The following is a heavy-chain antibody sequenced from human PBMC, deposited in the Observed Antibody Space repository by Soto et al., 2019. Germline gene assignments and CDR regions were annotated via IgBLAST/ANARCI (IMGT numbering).Heavy chain of an antibody. CDR1: GGSFSGYY. Sequence: QVHLQLWGAGLLKPSETLSLTCAVYGGSFSGYYWSWIRQPPGKGLEWIGEINHSGSTNYNPSLSSRAPMPVDTSKNQFSLRLSSVTAADTAVYYCARGPYSSGPYHYWGQGTLVTVSS. D-gene: IGHD6-19*01. CDR2: INHSGST. CDR3: ARGPYSSGPYHY. V-gene: IGHV4-34*01. J-gene: IGHJ4*02.